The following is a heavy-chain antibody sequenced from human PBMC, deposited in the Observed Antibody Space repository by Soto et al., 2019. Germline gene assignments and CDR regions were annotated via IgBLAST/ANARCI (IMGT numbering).Heavy chain of an antibody. Sequence: QVQLMESGGGLVKPGGCLRLSCAASGCKFSDYYMNWIRQAPGKGLEWVAYITGSGETIYNADSVKGRFTISRDNAKNSLYLQMNSLRTEDTVVYYCATNYYGSRPRSPDSWGQGTLVTVSS. D-gene: IGHD3-10*01. V-gene: IGHV3-11*01. CDR3: ATNYYGSRPRSPDS. CDR2: ITGSGETI. CDR1: GCKFSDYY. J-gene: IGHJ4*02.